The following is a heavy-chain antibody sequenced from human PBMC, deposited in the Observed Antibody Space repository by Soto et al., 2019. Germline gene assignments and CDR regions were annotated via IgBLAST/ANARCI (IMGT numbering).Heavy chain of an antibody. CDR2: INAGNGNT. J-gene: IGHJ4*02. V-gene: IGHV1-3*01. Sequence: AASVKVSCKASGYTFTSYAMHWVRQAPGQRLEWMGWINAGNGNTKYSQKFQGRVTITRDTSASTAYMELSSLRTEDTAVYYCAKVGGLDHPGHYFDHWGQGTLVTVSS. CDR3: AKVGGLDHPGHYFDH. CDR1: GYTFTSYA. D-gene: IGHD2-8*01.